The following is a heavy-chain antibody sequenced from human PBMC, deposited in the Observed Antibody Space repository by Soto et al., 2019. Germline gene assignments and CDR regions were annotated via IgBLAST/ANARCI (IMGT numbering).Heavy chain of an antibody. V-gene: IGHV3-9*01. J-gene: IGHJ4*02. CDR2: ISWNSGSI. CDR1: GFTFDDYA. Sequence: LRLSCAASGFTFDDYAMHWVRQAPGKGLEWVSGISWNSGSIGYADSVKGRFTISRDNAKNSLYLQMNSLRAEDTALYYCAKGRGYSGYAVDYWGQGTLVTVSS. CDR3: AKGRGYSGYAVDY. D-gene: IGHD5-12*01.